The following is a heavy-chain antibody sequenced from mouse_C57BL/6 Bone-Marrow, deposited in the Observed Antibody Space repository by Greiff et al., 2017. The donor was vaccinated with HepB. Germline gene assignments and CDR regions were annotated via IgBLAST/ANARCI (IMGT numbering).Heavy chain of an antibody. Sequence: QVHVKQSGAELARPGASVKLSCKASGYTFTSYGISWVKQRTGQGLEWIGEIYPRSGNTYYNEKFKGKATLTADKSSSTAYMELRSLTSEDSAVYFCTWLRRDWYFDVWGTGTTVTVSS. J-gene: IGHJ1*03. V-gene: IGHV1-81*01. CDR3: TWLRRDWYFDV. CDR2: IYPRSGNT. D-gene: IGHD2-2*01. CDR1: GYTFTSYG.